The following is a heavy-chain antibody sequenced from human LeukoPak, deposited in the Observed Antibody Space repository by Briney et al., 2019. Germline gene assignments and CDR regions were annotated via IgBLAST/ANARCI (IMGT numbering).Heavy chain of an antibody. CDR3: ARGGHRQKEF. CDR1: GFTFSNYW. V-gene: IGHV3-7*01. D-gene: IGHD3-10*01. Sequence: GGSLRLSCSASGFTFSNYWMTWVRQSPGKGLEWVAIIKHDGSDKYCVDSVKGRFTISRDNAKNSLYLQMSSLRAENTAVYYCARGGHRQKEFWGQGTLVTVSS. J-gene: IGHJ4*02. CDR2: IKHDGSDK.